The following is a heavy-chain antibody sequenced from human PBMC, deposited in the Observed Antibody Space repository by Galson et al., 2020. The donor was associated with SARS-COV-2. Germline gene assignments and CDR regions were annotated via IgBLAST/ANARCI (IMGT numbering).Heavy chain of an antibody. Sequence: ASETLSLTCAVYGGSFSAYYWSWIRQSPGRGLEWIGEITHSGSTSYNPSLKSRVTISADTSKNQFSLKMRSVTAADTAVYYCARGTRDITMIVVVMTSVSCYVDHWGQGALVTVSS. J-gene: IGHJ4*03. V-gene: IGHV4-34*01. CDR2: ITHSGST. CDR3: ARGTRDITMIVVVMTSVSCYVDH. D-gene: IGHD3-22*01. CDR1: GGSFSAYY.